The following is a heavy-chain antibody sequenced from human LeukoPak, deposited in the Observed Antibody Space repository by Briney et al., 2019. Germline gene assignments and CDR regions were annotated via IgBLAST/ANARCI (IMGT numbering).Heavy chain of an antibody. D-gene: IGHD1-26*01. V-gene: IGHV4-39*07. J-gene: IGHJ4*02. CDR2: INHSGST. CDR3: ARTRPYSGSFDY. Sequence: PSETLSLTCTVSGGSISSGDYYWSWIRQPPGKGLEWIGEINHSGSTNYDPSLKSRVTISVDTSKNQFSLKLSSVTAADTAVYYCARTRPYSGSFDYWGQGTLVTVSS. CDR1: GGSISSGDYY.